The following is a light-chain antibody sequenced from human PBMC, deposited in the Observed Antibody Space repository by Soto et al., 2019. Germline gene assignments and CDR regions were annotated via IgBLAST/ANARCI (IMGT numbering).Light chain of an antibody. CDR2: GGS. CDR1: QSFSSDY. J-gene: IGKJ1*01. CDR3: QQYDNWPRT. Sequence: EIVLTQSPDTLSLSPGERATLSCRASQSFSSDYLAWYQQKPGQAPRLLIYGGSSRAPGIPDRFSGSGSGTEFTLTITSLQSEDFAVYYCQQYDNWPRTFGQGTKVDIK. V-gene: IGKV3-20*01.